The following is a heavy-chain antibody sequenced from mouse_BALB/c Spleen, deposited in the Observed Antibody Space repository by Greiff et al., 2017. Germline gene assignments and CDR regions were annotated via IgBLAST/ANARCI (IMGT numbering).Heavy chain of an antibody. Sequence: EVQRVESGGGLVQPGGSLKLSCAASGFTFSSYGMSWVRQTPDKRLELVATINSNGGSTYYPDSVKGRFTISRDNAKNTLYLQMSSLKSEDTAMYYCARNWYYFDYWGQGTLVTVSA. D-gene: IGHD2-4*01. J-gene: IGHJ3*01. V-gene: IGHV5-6-3*01. CDR2: INSNGGST. CDR3: ARNWYYFDY. CDR1: GFTFSSYG.